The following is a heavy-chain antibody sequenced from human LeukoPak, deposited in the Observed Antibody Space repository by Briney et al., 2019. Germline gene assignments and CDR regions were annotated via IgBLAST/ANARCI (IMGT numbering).Heavy chain of an antibody. CDR3: ARGWNDVDY. J-gene: IGHJ4*02. Sequence: PGGSLRLSCAASGFTFSSYGMHWVRQAPGKGLEWVAVIWYDGSYKYYADSVKGRFTTSRDNSKNTLYLQMNSLRAEDTAVYYCARGWNDVDYWGQGTLVTVSS. V-gene: IGHV3-33*01. CDR1: GFTFSSYG. CDR2: IWYDGSYK. D-gene: IGHD1-1*01.